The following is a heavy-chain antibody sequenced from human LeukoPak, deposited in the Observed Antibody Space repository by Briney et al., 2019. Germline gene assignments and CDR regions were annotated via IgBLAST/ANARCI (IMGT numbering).Heavy chain of an antibody. V-gene: IGHV3-48*01. J-gene: IGHJ4*02. Sequence: PGGSPRLSCAASGVTFSSYSTNSVPDAPGKGLEWVSYISSSSSTIYYADSVKGRFTISRDNAKNSLYLQMNSLRAEDTAVYYCASFDYWGQGTLVTVSS. CDR2: ISSSSSTI. CDR1: GVTFSSYS. CDR3: ASFDY.